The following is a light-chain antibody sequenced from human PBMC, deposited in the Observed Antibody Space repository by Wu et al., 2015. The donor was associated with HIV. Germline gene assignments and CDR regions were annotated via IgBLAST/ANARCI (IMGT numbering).Light chain of an antibody. CDR3: QQYGSSPFQWT. CDR1: QSVSSSY. Sequence: EIVLTQSPGTLSLSPGERATLSCRASQSVSSSYLAWYQQKPGQAPRLLIYGASSRATGIPDRFSGSGSGTDFTLTISRLEPEDFAVYYCQQYGSSPFQWTFGQGTKVEIK. V-gene: IGKV3-20*01. J-gene: IGKJ1*01. CDR2: GAS.